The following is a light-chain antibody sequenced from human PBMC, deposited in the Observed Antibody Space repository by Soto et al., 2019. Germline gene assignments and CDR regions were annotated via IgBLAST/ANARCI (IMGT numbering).Light chain of an antibody. CDR2: DVF. CDR3: QHYQGGHPIA. Sequence: EIVLTQSPDTLSLTPGESATLSCRASQSVSARLAWYKHKPGQPPRLLISDVFNRASGVAERFSGSGSETDFTLIIRRLEPEDSALYYCQHYQGGHPIAFGQGTLPEV. V-gene: IGKV3-20*01. CDR1: QSVSAR. J-gene: IGKJ5*01.